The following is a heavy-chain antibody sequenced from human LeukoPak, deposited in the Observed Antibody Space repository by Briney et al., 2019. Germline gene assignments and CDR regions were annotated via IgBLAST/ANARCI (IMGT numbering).Heavy chain of an antibody. CDR1: GFTFSSYS. CDR2: ISSSSSTI. V-gene: IGHV3-48*01. D-gene: IGHD1-1*01. Sequence: GGSLRLSCAASGFTFSSYSVNWVRQAPGKGLEWVSYISSSSSTIYYADSVKGRFTISRDNAKNSLYLQMNSLRAEDTAVYYCARDQLGTAFDYWGQGTLVTVSS. CDR3: ARDQLGTAFDY. J-gene: IGHJ4*02.